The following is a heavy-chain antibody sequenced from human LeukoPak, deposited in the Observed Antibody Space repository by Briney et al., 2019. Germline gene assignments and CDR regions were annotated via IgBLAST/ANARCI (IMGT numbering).Heavy chain of an antibody. CDR3: ARGYYYGSGTYYNGGEFDY. J-gene: IGHJ4*02. D-gene: IGHD3-10*01. CDR2: ISSSTSYI. Sequence: ETLSLTCTVSGYSISSGYYWGWIRQPPGKGLEWVSSISSSTSYIYYADSLKGRFTISRDNAKNSLYLQMNSLSSEDTAVYYCARGYYYGSGTYYNGGEFDYWGQGTLVTVSS. V-gene: IGHV3-21*01. CDR1: GYSISSGYY.